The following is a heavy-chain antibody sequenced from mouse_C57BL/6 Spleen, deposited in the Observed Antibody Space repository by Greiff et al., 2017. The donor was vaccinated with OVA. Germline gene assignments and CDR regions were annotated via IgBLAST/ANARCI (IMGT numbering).Heavy chain of an antibody. CDR2: IWSGGST. CDR1: GFSLTSYG. V-gene: IGHV2-2*01. J-gene: IGHJ4*01. CDR3: ARLEYAMDY. Sequence: VMLVESGPGLVQPSQSLSITCTVSGFSLTSYGVHWVRQSPGKGLEWLGVIWSGGSTDYNAAFISRLSISKDNSKSQVFFKMNSLQADDTAIYYCARLEYAMDYWGQGTSVTVSS.